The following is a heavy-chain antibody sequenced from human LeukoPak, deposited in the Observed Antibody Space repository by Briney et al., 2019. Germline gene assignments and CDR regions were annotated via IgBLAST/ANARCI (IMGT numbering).Heavy chain of an antibody. CDR2: TYSDGSA. CDR1: GGSLSGFY. V-gene: IGHV4-59*01. J-gene: IGHJ5*02. Sequence: SETLSLTCTVSGGSLSGFYWSWIRQSPRLGLEWIGLTYSDGSAMYNPSLTSRFTISVDTSKNQISLRLTSVTAADTAIYYCARDVVAVPGSDNWFDPWGQGTLVTVSS. CDR3: ARDVVAVPGSDNWFDP. D-gene: IGHD6-19*01.